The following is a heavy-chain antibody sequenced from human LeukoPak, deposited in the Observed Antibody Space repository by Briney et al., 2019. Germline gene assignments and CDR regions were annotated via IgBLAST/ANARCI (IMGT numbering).Heavy chain of an antibody. D-gene: IGHD3-10*01. V-gene: IGHV4-39*01. CDR2: IYYSGST. CDR3: ASSAVRLNWFDP. Sequence: PETLSLTCTVSGGSISSSSYYWGWIRQPPGKGLEWIGSIYYSGSTYYNPSLKSRVTISVDTSKNQFSLKLSSVTAADTAVYYCASSAVRLNWFDPWGQGTLVTVSP. CDR1: GGSISSSSYY. J-gene: IGHJ5*02.